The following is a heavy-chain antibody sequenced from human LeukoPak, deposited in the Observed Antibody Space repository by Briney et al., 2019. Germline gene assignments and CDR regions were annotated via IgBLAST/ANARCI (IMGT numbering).Heavy chain of an antibody. D-gene: IGHD6-6*01. CDR2: INHSGST. J-gene: IGHJ4*02. CDR1: GGSLSGYY. Sequence: KPSETLSLTCAVYGGSLSGYYWSWIRQPPGKGLEWIGEINHSGSTNYNPSLKSRVTISVDTSKNQFSLELSSVTAADSAVYYCARLTRLSTSPDRYYLDYWGQGTLVTVSS. V-gene: IGHV4-34*01. CDR3: ARLTRLSTSPDRYYLDY.